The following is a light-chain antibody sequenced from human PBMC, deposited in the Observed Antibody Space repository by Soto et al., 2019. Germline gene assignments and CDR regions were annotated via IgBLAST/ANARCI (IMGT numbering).Light chain of an antibody. Sequence: DIQLTQSPSSLSASLGDRVTISCQASQDIDNDLAWYQQRPGNAPKLLIYGASNLEMGVPPRFSGSASGTLFTFTISSLQPEDAATYFCQHYDSSPTYSFGQGTKLEIK. CDR3: QHYDSSPTYS. CDR2: GAS. CDR1: QDIDND. J-gene: IGKJ2*01. V-gene: IGKV1-33*01.